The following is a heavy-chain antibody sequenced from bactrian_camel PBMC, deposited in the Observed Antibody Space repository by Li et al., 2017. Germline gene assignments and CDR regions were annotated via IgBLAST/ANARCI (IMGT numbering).Heavy chain of an antibody. J-gene: IGHJ4*01. CDR2: IMQDSPRA. CDR1: GFTFKNFP. V-gene: IGHV3S2*01. D-gene: IGHD2*01. Sequence: VQLVESGGGLVPPGGSLRLTCVASGFTFKNFPMTWVRQRPGQGLEWVSSIMQDSPRAEYAESVKGRFTISRNNRENLLYLQLDSLKTEDTAKYFCAKGIQRCPGSYCRPEGQGTQVTVS.